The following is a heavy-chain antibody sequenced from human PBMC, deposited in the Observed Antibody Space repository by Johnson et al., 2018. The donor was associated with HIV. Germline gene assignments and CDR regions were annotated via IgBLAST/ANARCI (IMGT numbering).Heavy chain of an antibody. J-gene: IGHJ3*02. CDR2: IYSGGST. CDR1: GFTVSSNY. Sequence: VQLVESGGGLVQPGGSLRLSCAASGFTVSSNYMSWVRQAPGKGLEWVSIIYSGGSTYYADSVKGRFTISRDNSKNTLYLQMNSLRAEDTAVYYCARDHSREEAFDIWGQGTMVTVSS. V-gene: IGHV3-66*01. D-gene: IGHD5-24*01. CDR3: ARDHSREEAFDI.